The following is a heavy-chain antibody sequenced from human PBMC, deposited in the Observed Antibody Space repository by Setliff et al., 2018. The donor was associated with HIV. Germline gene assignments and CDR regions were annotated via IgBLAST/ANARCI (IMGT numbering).Heavy chain of an antibody. J-gene: IGHJ3*02. Sequence: PSETLSLTRAVSGYSISSGYYWGWIRQPQGKGLEWIGSIYHSGSTYYNPSLKSRVTISVDTSKNQFSLKLSSVTAADTAVYYCARGGYGGNFDAFDIWGQGTMVTVSS. D-gene: IGHD4-17*01. V-gene: IGHV4-38-2*01. CDR1: GYSISSGYY. CDR3: ARGGYGGNFDAFDI. CDR2: IYHSGST.